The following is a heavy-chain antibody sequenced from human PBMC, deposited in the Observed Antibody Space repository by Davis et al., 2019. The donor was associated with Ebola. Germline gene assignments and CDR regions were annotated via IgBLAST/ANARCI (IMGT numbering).Heavy chain of an antibody. D-gene: IGHD3-10*01. CDR2: IWPDGNDK. CDR1: GFTFTSDA. Sequence: PGGSLRLSCAASGFTFTSDAMSWVRQAPGKGLEWVAVIWPDGNDKEYADSVKGRFTISRDMSKKMLYLQMNSLRAEDTAVYYCARVPRSGSGSYSFWGQGTLVTVSS. CDR3: ARVPRSGSGSYSF. J-gene: IGHJ4*02. V-gene: IGHV3-33*08.